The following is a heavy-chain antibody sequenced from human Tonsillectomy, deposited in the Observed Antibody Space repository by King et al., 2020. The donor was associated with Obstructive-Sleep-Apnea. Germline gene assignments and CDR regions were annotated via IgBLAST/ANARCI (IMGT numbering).Heavy chain of an antibody. D-gene: IGHD1-26*01. J-gene: IGHJ4*02. Sequence: DVQLVESGGGLVQPGGSLRLSCAASGFTFSSYATSWVRQAPGKGLEWVSTIIGSGGSIYYADSVKGRFTISRDNSKNTLYLQMNSLRVEDTAVYYCAKGVGATGDYFDSWGQGTLVTVSS. V-gene: IGHV3-23*04. CDR2: IIGSGGSI. CDR3: AKGVGATGDYFDS. CDR1: GFTFSSYA.